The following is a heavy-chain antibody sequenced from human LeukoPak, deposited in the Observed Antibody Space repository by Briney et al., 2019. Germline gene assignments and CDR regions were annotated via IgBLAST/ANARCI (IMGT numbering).Heavy chain of an antibody. J-gene: IGHJ4*02. CDR2: ISGSGGST. D-gene: IGHD3-22*01. Sequence: GGSLRLSCAASGFTFSSYALSWVRQAPGKGLEWVSAISGSGGSTYYADSVKGRFTISRDNSKNTLYLQMNSLRSDDTAVYYCAREKTEGRTYYYDSSGQRLFDYWGQGTLVTVSS. CDR3: AREKTEGRTYYYDSSGQRLFDY. CDR1: GFTFSSYA. V-gene: IGHV3-23*01.